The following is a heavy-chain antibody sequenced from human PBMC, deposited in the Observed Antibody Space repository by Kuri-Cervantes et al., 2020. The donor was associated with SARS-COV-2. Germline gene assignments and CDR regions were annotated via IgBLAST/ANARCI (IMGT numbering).Heavy chain of an antibody. CDR2: SYYSGST. V-gene: IGHV4-59*11. Sequence: GSLRLSCTVSGGSISSHYWSWIRQPPGKGLEWIGYSYYSGSTNYNPSLKSRVTISVDTSKNQFSLKLSSVTAADTAVYYCARDYGASGYNWFDPWGQGTLVTVSS. CDR3: ARDYGASGYNWFDP. J-gene: IGHJ5*02. CDR1: GGSISSHY. D-gene: IGHD3-10*01.